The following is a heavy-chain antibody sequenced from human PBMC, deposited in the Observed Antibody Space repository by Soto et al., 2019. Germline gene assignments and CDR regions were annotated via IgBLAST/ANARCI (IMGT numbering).Heavy chain of an antibody. CDR3: ARSQTSQGVRWAFDL. CDR2: IWYDGSLK. J-gene: IGHJ3*01. Sequence: QVQLVESGAGVVQPGRSLRLSCAASGFTFSDYGIHWVRQAPGKGLAWVALIWYDGSLKYYTQSVKGRFTVSRDNAKNTLYLQMLSVRDEDTAVYFCARSQTSQGVRWAFDLWCQGTVVTVSS. V-gene: IGHV3-33*01. D-gene: IGHD2-8*01. CDR1: GFTFSDYG.